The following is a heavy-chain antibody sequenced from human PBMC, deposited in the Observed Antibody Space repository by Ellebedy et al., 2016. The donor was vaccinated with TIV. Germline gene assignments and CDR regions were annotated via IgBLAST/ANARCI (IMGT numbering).Heavy chain of an antibody. D-gene: IGHD3-9*01. V-gene: IGHV3-21*01. J-gene: IGHJ6*02. Sequence: GESLKISXAASGFTFSNYSMNWVRQAPGKGLEWVSSISSSSSYIYYADSVKGRFIISRDNAKNSLYLQMNSLRAEDTAGYYCARDTSRNYDILTGYYTPYYYGMGVWGQGTTVTVSS. CDR1: GFTFSNYS. CDR2: ISSSSSYI. CDR3: ARDTSRNYDILTGYYTPYYYGMGV.